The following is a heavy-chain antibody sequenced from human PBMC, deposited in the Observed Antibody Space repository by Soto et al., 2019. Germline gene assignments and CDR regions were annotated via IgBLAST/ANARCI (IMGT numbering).Heavy chain of an antibody. CDR1: GGSIDSGPCY. D-gene: IGHD1-1*01. CDR2: IYYSGYGST. CDR3: ARHPESSNNWTYWYIDL. V-gene: IGHV4-39*01. J-gene: IGHJ2*01. Sequence: SETLSLTCTVSGGSIDSGPCYWGWVRQPPGKGLEWIGIIYYSGYGSTYYNPSLQSRVTISIDTSKNQFSLRLTSVTAADTAIYYCARHPESSNNWTYWYIDLWGRGTLVTVSS.